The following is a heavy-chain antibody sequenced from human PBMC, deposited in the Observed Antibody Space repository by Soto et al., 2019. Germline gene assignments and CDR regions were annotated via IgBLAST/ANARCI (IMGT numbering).Heavy chain of an antibody. CDR3: ARRQKGCSGGSCYYYGMDV. J-gene: IGHJ6*02. Sequence: GESLKISCKGSGYSFTSYWIGWVRQMPGKGLEWMGIIYPGDSDTRYSPSFQGQVTISADKSISTAYLQWSSLKASDTAMYYCARRQKGCSGGSCYYYGMDVWGQGTTVTVSS. CDR1: GYSFTSYW. CDR2: IYPGDSDT. V-gene: IGHV5-51*01. D-gene: IGHD2-15*01.